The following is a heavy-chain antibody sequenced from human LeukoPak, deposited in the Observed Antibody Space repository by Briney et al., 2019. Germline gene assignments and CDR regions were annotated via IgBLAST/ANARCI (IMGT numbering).Heavy chain of an antibody. V-gene: IGHV3-15*01. CDR1: GFTFSNAW. Sequence: GGSLRLSCAASGFTFSNAWMNWVRQTPGKGLEWVARIKRKTEGWTTDYAAPVKGRFTISRDNSKNTLYLQMNSLRAEDTAVYYCAKQPDVSSWFTENPKSFFDYWGQGTLVTVSS. J-gene: IGHJ4*02. CDR2: IKRKTEGWTT. D-gene: IGHD6-13*01. CDR3: AKQPDVSSWFTENPKSFFDY.